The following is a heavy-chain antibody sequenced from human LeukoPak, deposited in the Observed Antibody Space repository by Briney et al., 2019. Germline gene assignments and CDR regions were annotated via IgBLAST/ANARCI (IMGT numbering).Heavy chain of an antibody. CDR1: GFTFSSYA. CDR3: ARVGSSSWPNFDY. J-gene: IGHJ4*02. D-gene: IGHD6-13*01. CDR2: ISSSSSTI. V-gene: IGHV3-48*01. Sequence: GGSLRLSCAASGFTFSSYAMSWVRQAPGKGLEWVSYISSSSSTIYYADSVKGRFTISRDNAKNSLYLQMNSLRAEDTAVYYCARVGSSSWPNFDYWGQGTLVTVSS.